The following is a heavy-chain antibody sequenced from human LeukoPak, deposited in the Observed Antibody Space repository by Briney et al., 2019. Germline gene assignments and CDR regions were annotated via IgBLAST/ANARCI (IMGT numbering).Heavy chain of an antibody. Sequence: ASVKVSCKASGGTFSSYAISWVRQAPGQGLEWMGRIIPILGIANYAQKFQGRVTITADKSTSTAYMELSSRRSEDTAVYYCARDHMRQWLPYYFDYWGQGTLVTVSS. V-gene: IGHV1-69*04. CDR2: IIPILGIA. D-gene: IGHD6-19*01. J-gene: IGHJ4*02. CDR1: GGTFSSYA. CDR3: ARDHMRQWLPYYFDY.